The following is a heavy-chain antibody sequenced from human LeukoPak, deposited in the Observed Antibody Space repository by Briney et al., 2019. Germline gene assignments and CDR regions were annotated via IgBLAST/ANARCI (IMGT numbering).Heavy chain of an antibody. V-gene: IGHV4-59*01. CDR2: IYYSGST. D-gene: IGHD3-9*01. CDR1: GGSISSYY. J-gene: IGHJ3*02. CDR3: ARDFADYDILTGYHWNAFGI. Sequence: PSEALSLTCTVSGGSISSYYWSWIRQPPGKGLEWIGYIYYSGSTNYNPSLKSRVTISVDTSKNQFSLKLSSVTAADTAVYYCARDFADYDILTGYHWNAFGIWGQGTMVTVSS.